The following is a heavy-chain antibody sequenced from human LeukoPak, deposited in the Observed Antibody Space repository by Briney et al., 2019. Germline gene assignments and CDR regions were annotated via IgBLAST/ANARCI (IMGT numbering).Heavy chain of an antibody. J-gene: IGHJ4*02. D-gene: IGHD7-27*01. V-gene: IGHV4-31*03. CDR1: GGSISSGGYY. Sequence: SETLSLTCTVSGGSISSGGYYWSWIRQHPGKGLEWIGYIYYSGSTYYNPSLKSRVTISVDTSKNQFSLKLSSVTAADTAVYYGARDRANWGYGYWGQGTLVTVSS. CDR2: IYYSGST. CDR3: ARDRANWGYGY.